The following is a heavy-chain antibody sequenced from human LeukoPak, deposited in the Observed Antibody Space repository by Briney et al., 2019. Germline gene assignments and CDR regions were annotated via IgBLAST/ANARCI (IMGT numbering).Heavy chain of an antibody. CDR2: INTNTGNP. J-gene: IGHJ4*02. CDR1: GYSFSSYA. D-gene: IGHD6-19*01. Sequence: VASVKVSCKASGYSFSSYAMNWVRQASGQGLEWMGWINTNTGNPTYAQGFTGRCVFSLDTSVSTAYLQISSLKAEDTAVYSCARVAEYSSGWYDPFDYWGQGTLVTVSS. V-gene: IGHV7-4-1*02. CDR3: ARVAEYSSGWYDPFDY.